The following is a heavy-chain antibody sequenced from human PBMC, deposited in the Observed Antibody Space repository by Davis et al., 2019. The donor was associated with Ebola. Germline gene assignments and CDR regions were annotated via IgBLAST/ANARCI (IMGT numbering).Heavy chain of an antibody. Sequence: MPSETLSLTCAVYGGSFSGYYWSWIRQPPGKGLEWIGETNHSGSTNYNPSLKSRVTISVDTSKNQFSLKLSSVTAADTAVYYCARRLYYYGMDLWGQGTTVTVSS. J-gene: IGHJ6*02. CDR2: TNHSGST. CDR1: GGSFSGYY. CDR3: ARRLYYYGMDL. V-gene: IGHV4-34*01.